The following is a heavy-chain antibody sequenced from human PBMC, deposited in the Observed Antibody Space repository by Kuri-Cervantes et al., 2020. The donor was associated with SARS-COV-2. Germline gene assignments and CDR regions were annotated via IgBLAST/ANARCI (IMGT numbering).Heavy chain of an antibody. J-gene: IGHJ4*02. V-gene: IGHV4-38-2*02. Sequence: SETLSLTCTVSGYSISSGYYWGWIRQPPGKGLEWIGSIYHSGSTYYNPSLKSRVTISVDTSKNQFSLKLSSVTAADTAVYYCARLGFNWNYGPNFDYWGQGTLVTVSS. CDR3: ARLGFNWNYGPNFDY. CDR1: GYSISSGYY. D-gene: IGHD1-7*01. CDR2: IYHSGST.